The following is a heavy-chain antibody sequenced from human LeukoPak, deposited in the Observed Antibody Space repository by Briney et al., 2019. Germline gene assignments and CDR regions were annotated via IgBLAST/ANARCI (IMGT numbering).Heavy chain of an antibody. V-gene: IGHV4-34*01. CDR2: INHSGYT. CDR3: TRMTAGHDY. Sequence: SETLSLTCAVSGVSFDDYYWSWVRQTPGKGLEWIGEINHSGYTNDSPSLKSRVTLSIDTSRKQFSLNLRSVTVAETGIYYCTRMTAGHDYWGQGTLVTVSS. CDR1: GVSFDDYY. J-gene: IGHJ4*02. D-gene: IGHD2-21*02.